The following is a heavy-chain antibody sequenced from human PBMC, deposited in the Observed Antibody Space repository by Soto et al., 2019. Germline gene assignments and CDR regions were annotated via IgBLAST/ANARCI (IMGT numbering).Heavy chain of an antibody. V-gene: IGHV4-34*01. J-gene: IGHJ6*02. D-gene: IGHD6-13*01. Sequence: QVQLQQWGAGLLKPSETLSLTCAVYGGSFSGYYWSWIRQPPGKGLEWIGEINHSGSTNYNPSLKRRVTISVDTSKNQFSLKLSSVTAAHTAVYYCARYQQLAASYYYYGMDVWGQGTTVTVSS. CDR3: ARYQQLAASYYYYGMDV. CDR2: INHSGST. CDR1: GGSFSGYY.